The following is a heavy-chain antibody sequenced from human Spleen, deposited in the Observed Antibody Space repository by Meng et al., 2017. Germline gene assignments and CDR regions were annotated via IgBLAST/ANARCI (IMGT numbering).Heavy chain of an antibody. CDR3: ARRGDYGDYLDY. J-gene: IGHJ4*02. Sequence: LRLSCTVSGYSISSGYYWGWIRQPPGKGLEWIGSIYHTGSTYYNPSLKSRVTISVDTSKDQFSLEVSSVTAADTAVYNCARRGDYGDYLDYWGQGTLVTVAS. CDR2: IYHTGST. D-gene: IGHD4-17*01. CDR1: GYSISSGYY. V-gene: IGHV4-38-2*02.